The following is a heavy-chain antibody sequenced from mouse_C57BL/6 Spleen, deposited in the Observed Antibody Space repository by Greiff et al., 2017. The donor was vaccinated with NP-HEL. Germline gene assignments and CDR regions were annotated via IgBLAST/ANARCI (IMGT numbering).Heavy chain of an antibody. CDR2: ISNGGGST. CDR3: ARQGDYYGLGYFDV. Sequence: EVNVVESGGGLVQPGGSLKLSCAASGFTFSDYYMYWVRQTPEKRLEWVAYISNGGGSTYYPDTVKGRFTISRDNAKNTLYLQMSRLKSEDTAMYYCARQGDYYGLGYFDVWGTGTTVTVSS. CDR1: GFTFSDYY. V-gene: IGHV5-12*01. D-gene: IGHD1-2*01. J-gene: IGHJ1*03.